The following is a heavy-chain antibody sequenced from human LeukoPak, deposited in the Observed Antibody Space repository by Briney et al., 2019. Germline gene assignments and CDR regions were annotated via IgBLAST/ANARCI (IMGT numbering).Heavy chain of an antibody. CDR1: GYSFTSYW. Sequence: GESLKISCKGFGYSFTSYWIGWLRQMPGKGLEWMGIIYPGDSDTRYSPSFRGQVTISADKSISTAYLQWSSLKASDTAMYYCARRHYYDSSGYYFDYWGQGTLVTASS. CDR2: IYPGDSDT. J-gene: IGHJ4*02. V-gene: IGHV5-51*01. CDR3: ARRHYYDSSGYYFDY. D-gene: IGHD3-22*01.